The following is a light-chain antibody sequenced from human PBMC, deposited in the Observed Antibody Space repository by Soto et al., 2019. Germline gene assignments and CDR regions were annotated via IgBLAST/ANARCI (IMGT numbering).Light chain of an antibody. J-gene: IGKJ2*01. CDR2: KAS. Sequence: DIQMTQSPSTLSASVGDRVTITCRASQSINNWLAWYQQRPGTAPKLLLYKASTLQTGVPSRFSGSASGTEFTLTIRSLQPDDFATYYCQQYNSYPHTFGQGNKLEIK. V-gene: IGKV1-5*03. CDR1: QSINNW. CDR3: QQYNSYPHT.